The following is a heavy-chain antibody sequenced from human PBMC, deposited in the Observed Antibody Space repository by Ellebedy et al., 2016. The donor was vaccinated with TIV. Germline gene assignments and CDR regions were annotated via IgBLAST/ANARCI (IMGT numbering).Heavy chain of an antibody. Sequence: GGSLRLSCAVSGFSFRSYWMTRVRQAPGQGLEWVSLIYAGGTTNYADSVKGRFTISRDNAKNSLYLLMNSLSAEDTGVYYCATDGSYGDYLSPTHAFVIWGQGTMVTVSS. CDR1: GFSFRSYW. CDR2: IYAGGTT. J-gene: IGHJ3*02. CDR3: ATDGSYGDYLSPTHAFVI. V-gene: IGHV3-66*01. D-gene: IGHD4-17*01.